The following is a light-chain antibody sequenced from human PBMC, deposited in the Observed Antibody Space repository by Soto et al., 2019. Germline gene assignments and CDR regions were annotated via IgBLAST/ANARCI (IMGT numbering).Light chain of an antibody. V-gene: IGKV3-20*01. CDR2: DAS. Sequence: EIVMTQSPATLSVSPGERATLSCRASQSVSSYLAWYQQKPGQAPRLLIYDASNRATGIPDRFSGSGSGTDFTLTISRLEPEDFAVYYCQQYGRSPTTFGQGTKVDI. J-gene: IGKJ1*01. CDR3: QQYGRSPTT. CDR1: QSVSSY.